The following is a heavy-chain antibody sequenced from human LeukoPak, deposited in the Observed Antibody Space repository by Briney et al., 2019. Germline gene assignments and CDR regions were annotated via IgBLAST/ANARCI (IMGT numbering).Heavy chain of an antibody. CDR2: IRSKTDGGTT. V-gene: IGHV3-15*01. CDR3: ATEYYYDSNGIFDY. Sequence: GGSLRLSCAASGFTFSSYAITWVRQAPGKGLEWVGRIRSKTDGGTTDYAAPVKGRFTISRDDSENTLYLHMNSLKTEDTAVYYCATEYYYDSNGIFDYWGQGTLVTVSS. CDR1: GFTFSSYA. D-gene: IGHD3-22*01. J-gene: IGHJ4*02.